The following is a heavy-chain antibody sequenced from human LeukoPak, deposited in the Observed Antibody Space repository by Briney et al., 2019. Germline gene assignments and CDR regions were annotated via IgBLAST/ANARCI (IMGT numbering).Heavy chain of an antibody. CDR3: ATQQGGSPAY. Sequence: GESLRLSCAASGLTFSSHWMHWVRQAPGRRLVWVSRITNDGSSTTYADSVKGRFTISRDNAKNMLYLQVNSLRAEDTAVYYCATQQGGSPAYWGQGTLVTVSS. J-gene: IGHJ4*02. CDR2: ITNDGSST. D-gene: IGHD3-16*01. CDR1: GLTFSSHW. V-gene: IGHV3-74*01.